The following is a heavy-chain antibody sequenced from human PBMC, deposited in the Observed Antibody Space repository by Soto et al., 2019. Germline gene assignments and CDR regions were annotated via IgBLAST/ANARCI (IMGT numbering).Heavy chain of an antibody. Sequence: EVQLVESGGGLVQPGGSLRLSCAASGFTFSSYSMNWVRQAPGKGLEWVSYISSSSSTIYYADSVKGRFTISRDNAKHSLYLQMNSLRAEDKAVYYCARVVNVGSSSMMEFDYCGQGTLVTVSS. CDR1: GFTFSSYS. D-gene: IGHD6-6*01. J-gene: IGHJ4*02. V-gene: IGHV3-48*01. CDR3: ARVVNVGSSSMMEFDY. CDR2: ISSSSSTI.